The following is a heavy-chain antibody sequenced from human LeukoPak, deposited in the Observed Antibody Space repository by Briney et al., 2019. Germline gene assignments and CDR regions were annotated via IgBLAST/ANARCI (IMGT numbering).Heavy chain of an antibody. J-gene: IGHJ3*02. V-gene: IGHV4-39*01. CDR1: GGSISNTAYY. Sequence: SETLSLTCTVSGGSISNTAYYWGWIRQPPGKGLEWIVSLSYSGSPYYNPPLKSRVTISGDMSKNQFSLKLSSVTAADTAVYYCARRRLNWGAFDIWGQGTMVTVSS. D-gene: IGHD7-27*01. CDR3: ARRRLNWGAFDI. CDR2: LSYSGSP.